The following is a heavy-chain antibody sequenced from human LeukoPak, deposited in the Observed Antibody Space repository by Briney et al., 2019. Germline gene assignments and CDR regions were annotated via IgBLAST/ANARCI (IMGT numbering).Heavy chain of an antibody. D-gene: IGHD6-19*01. Sequence: EGSLRLSCAASGFTFSSYGMHWVRQAPGKGLEWVAFIRYDGSNKYYADSVKGRFTISRDNSKNTLYLQMNSLRAEDTAVYYCAKDGRRWLVLRAFDMWGQGTMVTVSS. CDR3: AKDGRRWLVLRAFDM. CDR1: GFTFSSYG. J-gene: IGHJ3*02. CDR2: IRYDGSNK. V-gene: IGHV3-30*02.